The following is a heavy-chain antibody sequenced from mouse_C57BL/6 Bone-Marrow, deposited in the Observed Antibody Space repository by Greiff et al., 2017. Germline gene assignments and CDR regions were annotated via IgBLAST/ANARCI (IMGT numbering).Heavy chain of an antibody. CDR3: ARWGYSNYPYFDY. Sequence: QVQLKASGPELVKPGASVKISCKASGYAFSSSWMNWVKQRPGKGLEWIGRIYPGDGDTNYNGKFKGKATLTADKSSSTAYMQLSSLTSEDSAVYFCARWGYSNYPYFDYWGQGTTLTVAS. V-gene: IGHV1-82*01. CDR1: GYAFSSSW. D-gene: IGHD2-5*01. CDR2: IYPGDGDT. J-gene: IGHJ2*01.